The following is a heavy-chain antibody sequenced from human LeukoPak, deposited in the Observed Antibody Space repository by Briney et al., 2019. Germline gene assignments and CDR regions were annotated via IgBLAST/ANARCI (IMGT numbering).Heavy chain of an antibody. CDR1: GYTFTSYY. Sequence: GASVKVSCRASGYTFTSYYMHWVRQAPGQGLEWMGIINPSAGSTSYAQKFQGRVTLTRDMSTSTVYMEVSSLRSEGTAVYYCARDLRFGELSFLPFDYWGQGTLVTVSS. V-gene: IGHV1-46*01. D-gene: IGHD3-10*01. J-gene: IGHJ4*02. CDR2: INPSAGST. CDR3: ARDLRFGELSFLPFDY.